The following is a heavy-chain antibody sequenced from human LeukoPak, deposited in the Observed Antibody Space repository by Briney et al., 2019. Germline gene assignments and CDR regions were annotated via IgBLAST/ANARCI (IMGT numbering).Heavy chain of an antibody. CDR1: GGSISSSSYY. CDR2: IYYSGST. V-gene: IGHV4-39*07. Sequence: PSETLSLTCTVSGGSISSSSYYWGWIRQPPGKGLEWIGSIYYSGSTYYNPSLKSRVTISVDTSKNQFSLKLSSVTAADTAVYYCARDKYQPLHVSYDIWGQGTMVTVSS. CDR3: ARDKYQPLHVSYDI. J-gene: IGHJ3*02. D-gene: IGHD2-2*01.